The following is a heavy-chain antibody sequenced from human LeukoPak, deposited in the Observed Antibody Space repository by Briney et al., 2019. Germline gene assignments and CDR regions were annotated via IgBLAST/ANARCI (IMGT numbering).Heavy chain of an antibody. CDR1: GGSFSGYY. CDR3: ARTMEGYCSGGSCYQYSYYMDV. Sequence: SETLSLTCAVYGGSFSGYYWSWIRQPPGKGLEWIGEINHSGSTNYNPSLKSRVTISVDTSKNQFSLKLSSVTAADTAVYYCARTMEGYCSGGSCYQYSYYMDVWGKGTTVTVSS. CDR2: INHSGST. V-gene: IGHV4-34*01. J-gene: IGHJ6*03. D-gene: IGHD2-15*01.